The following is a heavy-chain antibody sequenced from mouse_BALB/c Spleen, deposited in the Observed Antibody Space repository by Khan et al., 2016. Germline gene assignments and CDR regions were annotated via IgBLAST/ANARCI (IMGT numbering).Heavy chain of an antibody. CDR2: INPYNDGT. CDR3: ARSRGSSGLLAY. V-gene: IGHV1S136*01. CDR1: GYTFTSYV. J-gene: IGHJ3*01. D-gene: IGHD3-1*01. Sequence: VQLQQSGPELVKPGASVKMSCKASGYTFTSYVLHWVKQKPGQGLEWIGYINPYNDGTKNNEKFKGKATLTSDNSSSTAYMELSSLTSEDSAVYYGARSRGSSGLLAYWGQGTLVSVSA.